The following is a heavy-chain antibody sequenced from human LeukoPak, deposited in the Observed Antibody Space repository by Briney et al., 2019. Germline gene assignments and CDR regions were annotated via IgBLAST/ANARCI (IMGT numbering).Heavy chain of an antibody. CDR1: GYSFTSYW. D-gene: IGHD3-10*01. Sequence: GESLKISCKGSGYSFTSYWIGWVRQMPGKGLEWMGIIYPGDSDTRYSPSSQGQATISAAKSISTASLQWRSLKASDTAMYYCALYGSGSYYTTRGNWFDPWGQGTLVTVS. CDR3: ALYGSGSYYTTRGNWFDP. J-gene: IGHJ5*02. CDR2: IYPGDSDT. V-gene: IGHV5-51*01.